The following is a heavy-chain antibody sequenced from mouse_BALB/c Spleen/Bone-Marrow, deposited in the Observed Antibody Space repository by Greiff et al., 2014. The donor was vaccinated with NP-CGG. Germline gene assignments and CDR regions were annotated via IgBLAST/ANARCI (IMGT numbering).Heavy chain of an antibody. CDR3: TRSNYGYWYFDV. Sequence: QVQLQQSEAELVKPGASVKLSCKASGYTFSSYYMYWVKQRPGQGVEWIGEINPSNGGTKFNEKFKSKATLTVDKSSSTAYMQLSSLTSEDSAVYYCTRSNYGYWYFDVWGAGTTVTVSS. J-gene: IGHJ1*01. D-gene: IGHD1-1*01. CDR2: INPSNGGT. CDR1: GYTFSSYY. V-gene: IGHV1S81*02.